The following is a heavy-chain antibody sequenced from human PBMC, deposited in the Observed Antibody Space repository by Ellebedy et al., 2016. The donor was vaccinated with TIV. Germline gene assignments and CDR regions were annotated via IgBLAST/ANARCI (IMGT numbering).Heavy chain of an antibody. Sequence: GESLKISXTGSGYSFTSYWIGWVRQMLGKGLEWMGIIYPGDSDTRYSPSFQGQVTISADKSISTAYLQWSSLKASDTAMYYCARHGWDGSGIHYYYGMDVWGQGTTVTVSS. V-gene: IGHV5-51*01. CDR2: IYPGDSDT. CDR3: ARHGWDGSGIHYYYGMDV. J-gene: IGHJ6*02. CDR1: GYSFTSYW. D-gene: IGHD3-10*01.